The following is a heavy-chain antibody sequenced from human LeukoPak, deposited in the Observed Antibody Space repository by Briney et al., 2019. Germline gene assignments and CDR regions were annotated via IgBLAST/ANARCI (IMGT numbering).Heavy chain of an antibody. CDR1: GGSFSGYY. Sequence: SETLSLTCAVYGGSFSGYYWSWIRQPPGKGLEWIGEINHSGSTNYNPSLKSRVTISVDTSKNQFSLKLSSATAADTAVYYCARGVPAIVVVTARNWFDPWGQGTLVTVSS. V-gene: IGHV4-34*01. CDR2: INHSGST. D-gene: IGHD2-21*02. CDR3: ARGVPAIVVVTARNWFDP. J-gene: IGHJ5*02.